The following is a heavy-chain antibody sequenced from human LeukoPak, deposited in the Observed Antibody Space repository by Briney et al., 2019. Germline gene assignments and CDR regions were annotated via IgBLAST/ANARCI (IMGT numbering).Heavy chain of an antibody. V-gene: IGHV4-34*01. D-gene: IGHD6-13*01. Sequence: SETLSLTCAVYSGSFSGYYWSWIRQPPGKGLEWIGEINHSGSTNYNPSLKSRVTISVDTSRNQFSLKLSSVTAADTAVYYCAREVAAAVYYFDYWGQGTLVTVSS. CDR1: SGSFSGYY. CDR3: AREVAAAVYYFDY. CDR2: INHSGST. J-gene: IGHJ4*02.